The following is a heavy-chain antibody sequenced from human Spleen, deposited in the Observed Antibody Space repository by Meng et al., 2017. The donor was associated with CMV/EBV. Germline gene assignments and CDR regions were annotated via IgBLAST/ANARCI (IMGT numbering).Heavy chain of an antibody. D-gene: IGHD4-11*01. Sequence: SETLSLTCGISGGSISSFYWSWIRQPPGKGLEWIGYIYYSGSTNYSPLFKSRVTISIDTSKNHFTLNLSSVTAADTAVYYCARIFTDRLHFLFFWGQGTLVTVSS. CDR1: GGSISSFY. J-gene: IGHJ4*02. CDR2: IYYSGST. CDR3: ARIFTDRLHFLFF. V-gene: IGHV4-59*01.